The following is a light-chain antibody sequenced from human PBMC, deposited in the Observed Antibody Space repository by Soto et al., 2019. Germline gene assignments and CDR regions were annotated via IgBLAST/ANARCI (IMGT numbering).Light chain of an antibody. CDR2: GAS. V-gene: IGKV3-15*01. Sequence: EIVMTQSPATLSVSPGERATLSCRASQNINNNLAWYQQKPGQAPRLLIYGASTRATGIPARFSGSGSGTEFTLTISSLQSEDFAVYYCQQYNNWPRAFGGGTKVEIK. J-gene: IGKJ4*01. CDR3: QQYNNWPRA. CDR1: QNINNN.